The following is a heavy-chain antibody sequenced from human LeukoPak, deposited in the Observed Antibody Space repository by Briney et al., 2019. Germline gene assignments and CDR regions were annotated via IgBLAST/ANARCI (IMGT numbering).Heavy chain of an antibody. CDR2: ISYDGSNK. Sequence: GGSLRLSCAASGFTFSSYAMHWVRQAPGKGLEWVAVISYDGSNKYYADSVKGRFTISRDNSKNTLYLQMNSLGAEDTAVYYCARPFHCSSTSCYRPGPYYYYGMDVWGQGTTVTVSS. D-gene: IGHD2-2*01. CDR3: ARPFHCSSTSCYRPGPYYYYGMDV. V-gene: IGHV3-30*04. CDR1: GFTFSSYA. J-gene: IGHJ6*02.